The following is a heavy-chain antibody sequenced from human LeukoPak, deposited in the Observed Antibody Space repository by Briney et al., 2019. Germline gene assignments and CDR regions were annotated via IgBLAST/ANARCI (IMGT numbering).Heavy chain of an antibody. J-gene: IGHJ4*02. CDR3: ARDEAVAGYFDY. D-gene: IGHD6-19*01. CDR1: WVFFQSPH. V-gene: IGHV4-59*11. CDR2: TYYSGNT. Sequence: KPSETLSLHCNVSWVFFQSPHLRRPREPPGEGPEWIGYTYYSGNTNYNPSLKSRLTISVDMSKNQFSLELSSVTAADTAVYYCARDEAVAGYFDYWGQGTLVTVSS.